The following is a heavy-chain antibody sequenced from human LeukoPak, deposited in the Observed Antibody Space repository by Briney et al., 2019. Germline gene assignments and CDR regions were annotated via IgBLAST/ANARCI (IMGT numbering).Heavy chain of an antibody. CDR2: VSYDGRHK. J-gene: IGHJ4*02. V-gene: IGHV3-30*04. CDR1: GITFSGYA. CDR3: ARDWGFDY. D-gene: IGHD3-16*01. Sequence: GRSLRLSCAASGITFSGYAMHWVRQAPAKGLEWVAVVSYDGRHKYYADSVKGRFTISRDNSNNTLYLEMNSLRAEDTAMYYCARDWGFDYWGQGTLVTVSS.